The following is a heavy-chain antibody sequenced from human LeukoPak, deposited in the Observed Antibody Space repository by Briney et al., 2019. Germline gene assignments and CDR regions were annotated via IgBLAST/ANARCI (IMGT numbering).Heavy chain of an antibody. J-gene: IGHJ4*02. Sequence: ASVKVSCKASGYTFTSYYMHWVRQAPGQGLEWMGIINPSGGSTNYAQKLQGRVTMTTDTSTSTAYMELRSLRSDDTAVYYCARESVPATLDYWGQGTLVTVSS. V-gene: IGHV1-46*01. CDR1: GYTFTSYY. D-gene: IGHD2-2*01. CDR3: ARESVPATLDY. CDR2: INPSGGST.